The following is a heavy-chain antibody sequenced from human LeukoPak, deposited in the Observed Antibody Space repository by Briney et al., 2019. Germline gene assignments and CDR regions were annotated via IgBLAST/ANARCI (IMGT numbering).Heavy chain of an antibody. CDR2: IIPILGIA. J-gene: IGHJ4*02. CDR3: ARDSLPSNN. CDR1: GGTFSSYA. V-gene: IGHV1-69*04. Sequence: ASVKVSCKASGGTFSSYAISWVRQAPGQGLEGMGRIIPILGIANYAQKFQGRVTITADKSTSTAYMELSSLRSEDTDVSYCARDSLPSNNWGQGTLVTVSS. D-gene: IGHD2-2*01.